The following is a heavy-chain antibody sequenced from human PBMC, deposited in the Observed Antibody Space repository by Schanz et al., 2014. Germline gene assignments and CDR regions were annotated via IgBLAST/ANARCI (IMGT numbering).Heavy chain of an antibody. CDR1: GFPFDTYI. J-gene: IGHJ4*02. Sequence: EVQVVESGGGLVKPGGSLRLSCAASGFPFDTYIMKWVRQAPGKGLEWVSSISSNSDYIYYSESVKGRFTISRDNAKNSVFLQMNGLRDEDTAVYYCATETYSSSWCFDYWGQGALVTVSS. D-gene: IGHD6-13*01. CDR2: ISSNSDYI. CDR3: ATETYSSSWCFDY. V-gene: IGHV3-21*01.